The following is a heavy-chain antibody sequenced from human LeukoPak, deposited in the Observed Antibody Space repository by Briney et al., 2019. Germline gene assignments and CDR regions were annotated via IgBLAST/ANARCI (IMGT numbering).Heavy chain of an antibody. D-gene: IGHD6-13*01. Sequence: ASVKVSCKASGYSFNDKYLHWVRQAPGQGLEWMGWINPNSGGTNYAQKFQGRVTMTRDTSISTAYMELSRLRSDDTAVYYCARVPKFGYSSSWYLFWGQGTLVTVSS. CDR2: INPNSGGT. J-gene: IGHJ4*02. CDR3: ARVPKFGYSSSWYLF. V-gene: IGHV1-2*02. CDR1: GYSFNDKY.